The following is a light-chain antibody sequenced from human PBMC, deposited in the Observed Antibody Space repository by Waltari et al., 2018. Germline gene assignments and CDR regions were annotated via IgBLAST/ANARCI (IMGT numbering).Light chain of an antibody. CDR1: SSDVGNYNL. J-gene: IGLJ3*02. V-gene: IGLV2-23*01. CDR2: DDN. CDR3: CSYAGSYTWV. Sequence: QSAMTHPASVSGPPGQSITISCTVTSSDVGNYNLFPWYQQYPGKAPKVMIYDDNRRPSGVSDRFSGSKSGNTASLTISGVQAEDEADYYCCSYAGSYTWVFGGGTKLTVL.